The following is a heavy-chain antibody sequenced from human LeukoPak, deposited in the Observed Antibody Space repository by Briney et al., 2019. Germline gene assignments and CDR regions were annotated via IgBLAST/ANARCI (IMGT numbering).Heavy chain of an antibody. J-gene: IGHJ4*02. V-gene: IGHV3-33*06. CDR1: GFTFSSYG. D-gene: IGHD5-12*01. CDR3: AKAASGYDYYYDY. CDR2: IWYDGSNK. Sequence: GGSLRLSCAASGFTFSSYGMHWVRQAPGKGLEWVAVIWYDGSNKYYADSVKGRFTISRDNSKNTLYLQMNSLRVEDTAVYYCAKAASGYDYYYDYWGQGTLVTVSS.